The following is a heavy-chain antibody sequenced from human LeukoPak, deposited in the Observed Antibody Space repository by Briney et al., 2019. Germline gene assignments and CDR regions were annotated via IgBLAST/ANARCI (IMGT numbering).Heavy chain of an antibody. Sequence: PSETLSLTCTVSGGSISSYYWSWIRQPPGKGLEWIGYIYYSGSTNYNPSLKSRVTISVDTSKNQFSLKLSSVTAADTAVYYCARDGSGSYYSWFDPWGQGTLVTVSS. CDR2: IYYSGST. CDR1: GGSISSYY. J-gene: IGHJ5*02. D-gene: IGHD1-26*01. CDR3: ARDGSGSYYSWFDP. V-gene: IGHV4-59*01.